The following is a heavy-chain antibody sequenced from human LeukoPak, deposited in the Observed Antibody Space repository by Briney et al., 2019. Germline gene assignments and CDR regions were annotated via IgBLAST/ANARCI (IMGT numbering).Heavy chain of an antibody. V-gene: IGHV3-21*01. D-gene: IGHD5-18*01. CDR1: GFTFSSYS. CDR2: ISSSSSYI. J-gene: IGHJ6*02. CDR3: ARITPWIQNREYGLDV. Sequence: KPGGSLRLSCAASGFTFSSYSMNWVRQAPGKGLEWVSSISSSSSYIYYADSVKGRFTISRDNAKNSLSLQMNSLRAEDTAVYYCARITPWIQNREYGLDVWGQGTTVTVSS.